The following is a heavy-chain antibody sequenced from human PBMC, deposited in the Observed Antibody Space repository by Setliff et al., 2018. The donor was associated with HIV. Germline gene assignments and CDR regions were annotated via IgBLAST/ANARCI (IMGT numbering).Heavy chain of an antibody. D-gene: IGHD3-3*01. CDR1: GASISTYY. CDR2: IFYSGSS. V-gene: IGHV4-59*01. J-gene: IGHJ5*02. CDR3: ARDRGSYNFWSGLARGDNWFDP. Sequence: NPSETLSLTCTVSGASISTYYWSWIRQPPGKGLEWIGYIFYSGSSNYNPSLKSRVTMSVDTSKNQFSLNLTSVTAADTAVYYCARDRGSYNFWSGLARGDNWFDPWGQGTLVTVS.